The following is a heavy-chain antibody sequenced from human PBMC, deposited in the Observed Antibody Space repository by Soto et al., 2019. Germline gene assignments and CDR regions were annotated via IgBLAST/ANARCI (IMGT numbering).Heavy chain of an antibody. V-gene: IGHV4-39*01. CDR2: IYYSGST. D-gene: IGHD3-3*01. CDR3: ARHIKSRQYYDFWVFDY. Sequence: QLQLQESGPGLVKPSETLSLTCTVSGGSISSSSYYWGWIRQPPGKGLEWIGSIYYSGSTYYNPSLKSRVTKSRDTSNNQFSLKLSSVTAADTAVYYCARHIKSRQYYDFWVFDYWGQGTLVTVSS. CDR1: GGSISSSSYY. J-gene: IGHJ4*02.